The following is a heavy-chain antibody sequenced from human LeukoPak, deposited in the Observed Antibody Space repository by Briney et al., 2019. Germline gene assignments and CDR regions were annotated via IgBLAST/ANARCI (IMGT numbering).Heavy chain of an antibody. Sequence: GGSLRLSCAASGFTFSSHGINWVRQAPGKGLEWVSGISPSGSISYYADSVKGRFTISRDNSKNTVSLQMNSLRAEDTALYYCARDLDWGAFDAWGQGTLVTVSS. CDR2: ISPSGSIS. J-gene: IGHJ5*02. D-gene: IGHD3-9*01. CDR1: GFTFSSHG. V-gene: IGHV3-23*01. CDR3: ARDLDWGAFDA.